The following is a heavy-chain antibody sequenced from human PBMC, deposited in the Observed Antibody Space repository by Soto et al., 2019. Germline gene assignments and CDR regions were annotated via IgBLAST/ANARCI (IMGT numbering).Heavy chain of an antibody. J-gene: IGHJ5*02. D-gene: IGHD2-15*01. CDR2: ISYSGST. Sequence: SETLSLTCTVFGCSISSYYWSWIRQPPGKGLEWIGYISYSGSTNYNPSLKSRVTISLDASKNQISLQVRSATAADAAVYYCARDLKEYCSDGKCNWFDPWGQGTLVTVSS. CDR1: GCSISSYY. V-gene: IGHV4-59*01. CDR3: ARDLKEYCSDGKCNWFDP.